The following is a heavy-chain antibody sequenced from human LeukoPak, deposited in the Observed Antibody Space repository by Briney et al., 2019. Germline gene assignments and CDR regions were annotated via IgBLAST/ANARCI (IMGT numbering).Heavy chain of an antibody. V-gene: IGHV4-30-4*01. D-gene: IGHD6-19*01. Sequence: SQTLSLTCTVSGGSISSGDYYWSWLRQPPGKGLEWLGYIYYSGSTYYNPSLKSRVTISVDTSKNQFSLKLSSVTAADTAVYYCARGIAVAGNWFDPWGQGTLVTVSS. CDR1: GGSISSGDYY. CDR3: ARGIAVAGNWFDP. CDR2: IYYSGST. J-gene: IGHJ5*02.